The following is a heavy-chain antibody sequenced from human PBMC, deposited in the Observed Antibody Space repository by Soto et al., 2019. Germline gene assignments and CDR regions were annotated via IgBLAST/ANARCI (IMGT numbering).Heavy chain of an antibody. V-gene: IGHV4-39*02. Sequence: SETLSLTCTFSGGSISSSSYYWGWIRQPPGKGLEWIGSIYYSGSTYYNPSLKSRVTISVDTSKNQFSLKLSSVTAADTAVYYGARERGYCSGGSCPVDYWGQGTLVTVSS. D-gene: IGHD2-15*01. J-gene: IGHJ4*02. CDR3: ARERGYCSGGSCPVDY. CDR2: IYYSGST. CDR1: GGSISSSSYY.